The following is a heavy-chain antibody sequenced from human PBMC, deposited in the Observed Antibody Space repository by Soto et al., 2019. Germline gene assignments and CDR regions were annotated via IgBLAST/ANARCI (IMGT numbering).Heavy chain of an antibody. Sequence: GGSLRLSCAASGFTFSSYGMHWVRQAPGKGLEWVAVISYDGSNKYYADSVKGRFTISRDNSKNTLYLQMNSLRAEDTAVYYCAKGMTTRAKRNLYGMDVWGQGTTVTVSS. D-gene: IGHD4-17*01. CDR1: GFTFSSYG. J-gene: IGHJ6*02. CDR3: AKGMTTRAKRNLYGMDV. V-gene: IGHV3-30*18. CDR2: ISYDGSNK.